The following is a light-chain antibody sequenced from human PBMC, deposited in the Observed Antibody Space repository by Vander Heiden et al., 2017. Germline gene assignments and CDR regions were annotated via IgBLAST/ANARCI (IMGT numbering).Light chain of an antibody. Sequence: QSALPQPASVSGSPGQSITISCTGTSNDVDNYNYVSWYQHHPGKAPKLIIYEVSYRPSGVSNRFSGSKSGNTASLTISGLQAEDEADYYCSSYTSSSTRVFGTGTKVTVL. CDR2: EVS. CDR1: SNDVDNYNY. CDR3: SSYTSSSTRV. J-gene: IGLJ1*01. V-gene: IGLV2-14*01.